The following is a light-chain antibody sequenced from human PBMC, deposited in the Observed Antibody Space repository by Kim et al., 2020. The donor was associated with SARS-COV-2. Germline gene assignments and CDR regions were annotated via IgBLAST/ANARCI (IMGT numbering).Light chain of an antibody. V-gene: IGLV2-14*02. CDR2: EVS. Sequence: GQSITIACTGTSSDVGSYNLVSWYQQHPGKAPKLMIYEVSKRPSGVSNRFSGSKSGNTASLTISGLQAEDEADYYCSSYTSTDTLVFGGGTQLTVL. CDR1: SSDVGSYNL. CDR3: SSYTSTDTLV. J-gene: IGLJ2*01.